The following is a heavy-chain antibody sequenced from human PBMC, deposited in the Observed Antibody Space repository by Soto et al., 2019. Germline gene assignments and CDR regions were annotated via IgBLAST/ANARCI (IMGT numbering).Heavy chain of an antibody. J-gene: IGHJ1*01. V-gene: IGHV1-69*01. CDR3: ARDPRSITGTTSSEDFQH. CDR2: IIPLLGIT. CDR1: GGTFRGYA. Sequence: QAQLMQSGADVKKPGSSVKVSCKAYGGTFRGYAINWVRQAPGQGLAWMGGIIPLLGITDYGQKFQGRITIAADESTGTAYMDLRGLRSEDTAVYYCARDPRSITGTTSSEDFQHWGQGTLVSVSS. D-gene: IGHD1-20*01.